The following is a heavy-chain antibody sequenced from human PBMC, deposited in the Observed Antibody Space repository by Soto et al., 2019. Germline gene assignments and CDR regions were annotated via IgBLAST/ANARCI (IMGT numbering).Heavy chain of an antibody. CDR1: GGSISSSSYY. CDR3: ARILRPTDRAFDI. V-gene: IGHV4-39*01. Sequence: SETLSLTCTVSGGSISSSSYYWGWIRQPPGKGLEWIGSIYYSGSTYYNPSLKSRVTISVDTSENQFSLKLSSVTAADTAVYYCARILRPTDRAFDIWGQGTMVTVSS. J-gene: IGHJ3*02. CDR2: IYYSGST. D-gene: IGHD5-18*01.